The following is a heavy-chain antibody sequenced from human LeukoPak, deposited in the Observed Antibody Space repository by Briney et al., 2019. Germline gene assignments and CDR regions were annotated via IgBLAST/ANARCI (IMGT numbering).Heavy chain of an antibody. Sequence: SETLSLACTVSARSISSHYCGSVRQPPGKGLEWNGYIYYSGSTNYNASLKSRVTTSVDTSKNPFSLKLSSVTAADTAVYYCASLFTHRVGANYYYGMDVWGQGTTVTVSS. J-gene: IGHJ6*02. CDR1: ARSISSHY. CDR3: ASLFTHRVGANYYYGMDV. CDR2: IYYSGST. V-gene: IGHV4-59*08. D-gene: IGHD1-26*01.